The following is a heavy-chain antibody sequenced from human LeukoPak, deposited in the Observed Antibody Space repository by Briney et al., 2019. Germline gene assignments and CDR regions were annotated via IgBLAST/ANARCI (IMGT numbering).Heavy chain of an antibody. D-gene: IGHD2-15*01. CDR2: FDPEHGET. V-gene: IGHV1-24*01. Sequence: ASVKVSCKVSGYTLTELSMHWVRQAPGKGLEWMGGFDPEHGETIYAQKFQGRVTMTGDTSIDTVYMELSSLRSEDTAVYYCATDRVGYCSGGSCYSRSSALDYWGQGTQVTVSS. CDR1: GYTLTELS. J-gene: IGHJ4*02. CDR3: ATDRVGYCSGGSCYSRSSALDY.